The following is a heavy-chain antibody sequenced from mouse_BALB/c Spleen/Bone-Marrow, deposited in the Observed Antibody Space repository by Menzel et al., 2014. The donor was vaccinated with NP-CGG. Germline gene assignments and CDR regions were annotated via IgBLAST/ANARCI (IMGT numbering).Heavy chain of an antibody. J-gene: IGHJ4*01. Sequence: VQLQQSGAELVKPGASVKLSCTASGFHIKDTYMHWVKQRPEQGLEWIGRIDPANGNTKYDPKFQGKATITADTSSNTAYLQLSSLTSEDTAVYYCARWEYYAMDCWGQGTSVTVSS. CDR3: ARWEYYAMDC. CDR1: GFHIKDTY. V-gene: IGHV14-3*02. D-gene: IGHD4-1*01. CDR2: IDPANGNT.